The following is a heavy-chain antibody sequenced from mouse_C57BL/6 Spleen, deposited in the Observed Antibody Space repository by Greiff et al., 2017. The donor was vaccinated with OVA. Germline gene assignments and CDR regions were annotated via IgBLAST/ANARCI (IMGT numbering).Heavy chain of an antibody. CDR2: ISGGGGNT. CDR1: GFTFSSYT. CDR3: ARRGLGDYFDY. D-gene: IGHD2-2*01. J-gene: IGHJ2*01. V-gene: IGHV5-9*01. Sequence: EVKLMESGGGLVKPGGSLKLSCAASGFTFSSYTMSWVRQTPEKRLEWVATISGGGGNTYYPDSVKGRFTISRDNAKNTLYLQMSSLRSEDTALYYCARRGLGDYFDYWGQGTTLTVSS.